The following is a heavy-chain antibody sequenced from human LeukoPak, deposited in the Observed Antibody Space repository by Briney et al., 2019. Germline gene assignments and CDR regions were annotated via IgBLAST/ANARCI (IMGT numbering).Heavy chain of an antibody. Sequence: SKTLSLTCTVSGGSISSGGYYWSWIRQHPGMGLEWIGYIYYSGSTYYNPSLKSRVTISVDTSKNQFSLKLSSVTAADTAVYYCARGLHDYYDSSGYYSSGDHWFDPWGQGTLVTVSS. V-gene: IGHV4-31*03. CDR3: ARGLHDYYDSSGYYSSGDHWFDP. D-gene: IGHD3-22*01. CDR1: GGSISSGGYY. CDR2: IYYSGST. J-gene: IGHJ5*02.